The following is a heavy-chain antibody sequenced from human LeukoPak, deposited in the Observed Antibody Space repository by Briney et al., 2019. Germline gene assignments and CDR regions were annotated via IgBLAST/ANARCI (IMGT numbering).Heavy chain of an antibody. CDR2: INPSGGST. Sequence: ASVKVSCKASGYTFTSYYMHWVRQAPGQGLEWMGIINPSGGSTSYAQKFQGRVTMTRDMSTSTVYMELSSLRSEDTVVYCCARESVSYYFDYWGQGTLVTVSS. J-gene: IGHJ4*02. CDR3: ARESVSYYFDY. CDR1: GYTFTSYY. D-gene: IGHD5/OR15-5a*01. V-gene: IGHV1-46*01.